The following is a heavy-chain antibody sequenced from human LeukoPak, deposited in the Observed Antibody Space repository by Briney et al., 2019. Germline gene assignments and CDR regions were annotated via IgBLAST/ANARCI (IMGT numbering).Heavy chain of an antibody. CDR1: GFTFSSYE. Sequence: GGSLRLSCAASGFTFSSYEMNRVRQSPGKGLEWVAHISAKGDVINYANSVKGRFIISRDNAENSVYLQMSSLRVDDTALYYCARDATTAVGRVYMDVWGKGTTVT. D-gene: IGHD6-13*01. J-gene: IGHJ6*03. CDR3: ARDATTAVGRVYMDV. V-gene: IGHV3-48*03. CDR2: ISAKGDVI.